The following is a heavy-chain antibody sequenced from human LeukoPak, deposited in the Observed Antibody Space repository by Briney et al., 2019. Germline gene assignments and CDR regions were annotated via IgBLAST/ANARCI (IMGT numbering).Heavy chain of an antibody. V-gene: IGHV3-23*01. J-gene: IGHJ4*02. Sequence: GGSLRLSCAASGFTFSSYAMSWVRQAPGKGLEWVSAISGSGGSTYYADSVKGRFTISRDNAKNSLYLQMNSLRAEDTAVYYCARDREADFDYWGQGTLVTVSS. CDR1: GFTFSSYA. CDR2: ISGSGGST. D-gene: IGHD1-26*01. CDR3: ARDREADFDY.